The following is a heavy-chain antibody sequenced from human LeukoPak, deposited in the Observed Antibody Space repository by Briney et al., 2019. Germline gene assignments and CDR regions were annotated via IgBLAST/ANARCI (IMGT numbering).Heavy chain of an antibody. CDR1: GFTFSNYA. Sequence: GTSLRLSCAASGFTFSNYAMHWVRDAPGKGLEWVSLISSDGSNKYYAASVKGRFTISRDHSNNKLSLQMSSPRAEDTVVYYSKRDHSGAKYFDYWGQGTLVTVSS. CDR2: ISSDGSNK. J-gene: IGHJ4*02. V-gene: IGHV3-30*04. CDR3: KRDHSGAKYFDY. D-gene: IGHD4/OR15-4a*01.